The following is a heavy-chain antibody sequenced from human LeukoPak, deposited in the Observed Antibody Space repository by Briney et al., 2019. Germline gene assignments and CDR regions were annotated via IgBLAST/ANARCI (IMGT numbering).Heavy chain of an antibody. J-gene: IGHJ6*02. CDR1: GFTFSDYY. CDR3: ARVYRYADSYGMDV. V-gene: IGHV3-11*06. Sequence: RTGGSLRLSCAASGFTFSDYYMSWIRQAPGKGLEWVSYISSSSSYTNYADSVKGRFTISRDNAKNSLYLQMNSLRAEDTAVYYCARVYRYADSYGMDVWGQGTTVTVSS. D-gene: IGHD3-16*02. CDR2: ISSSSSYT.